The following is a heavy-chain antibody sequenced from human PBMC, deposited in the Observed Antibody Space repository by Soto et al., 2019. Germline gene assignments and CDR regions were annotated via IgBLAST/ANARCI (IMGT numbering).Heavy chain of an antibody. V-gene: IGHV2-5*02. CDR2: IYWDDSK. D-gene: IGHD3-9*01. Sequence: QITLKESGPTLVRPTQTLTLTCAFSGFSLSTSGVGVGWIRQPPGQALEWLAVIYWDDSKHYSPSLRSRLTIPKDTSKPQLVLTMTNMDPMDTGTYYCAHKGPEDWPLDYWGQGTPVTVSS. CDR1: GFSLSTSGVG. CDR3: AHKGPEDWPLDY. J-gene: IGHJ4*02.